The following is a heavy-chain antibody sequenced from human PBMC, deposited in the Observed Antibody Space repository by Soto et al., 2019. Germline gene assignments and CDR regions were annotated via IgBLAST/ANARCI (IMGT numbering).Heavy chain of an antibody. CDR1: GFTFSSFG. Sequence: GGSLRLSCGASGFTFSSFGMHWVRQAPGKGLEWVAVISKDGNVKYYAESVKGRFTISRDNSKNTLYLQMNSLGAEDTAAYYRPGEVASGYWGQGTLVTVSS. CDR2: ISKDGNVK. CDR3: PGEVASGY. V-gene: IGHV3-30*03. D-gene: IGHD2-21*01. J-gene: IGHJ4*02.